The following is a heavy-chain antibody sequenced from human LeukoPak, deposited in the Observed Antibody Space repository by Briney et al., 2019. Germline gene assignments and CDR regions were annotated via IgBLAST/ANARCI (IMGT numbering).Heavy chain of an antibody. CDR3: AELGITMIGGV. D-gene: IGHD3-10*02. Sequence: ASVKVSCKASGYTFTNYYIHWVRQAPGQGLEWMGWINPNNSDTNYAQKFHGRVTMTRGTSISTAYMELSRLKSDDTAVYYCAELGITMIGGVWGKGTTVTISS. CDR2: INPNNSDT. CDR1: GYTFTNYY. V-gene: IGHV1-2*02. J-gene: IGHJ6*04.